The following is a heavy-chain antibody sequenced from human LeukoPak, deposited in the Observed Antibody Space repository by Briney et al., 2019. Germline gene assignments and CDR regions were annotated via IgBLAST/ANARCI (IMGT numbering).Heavy chain of an antibody. V-gene: IGHV3-30*04. Sequence: GRSLRLSCAASGFTFSSYTMHWVRQAPGKGLEWVAVISDDASKKYYADSVKGRFTISRDNSKDTLYLQMNSLRTEDTAVYYWAKRGGDKSKGYNWFEPWGQGTLVTVSS. CDR3: AKRGGDKSKGYNWFEP. D-gene: IGHD3-16*01. CDR1: GFTFSSYT. J-gene: IGHJ5*02. CDR2: ISDDASKK.